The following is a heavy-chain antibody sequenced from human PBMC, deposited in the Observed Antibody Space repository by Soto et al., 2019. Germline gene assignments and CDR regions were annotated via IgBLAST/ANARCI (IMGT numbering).Heavy chain of an antibody. Sequence: QVQLVESGGGVVQPGRSLRLSCAASGFTFSSYGMHWVRQAPGKGLEWVAVISYDGSKQQYADSVKGRFSISRDNSKNTVYLQMNSLRAEDTAVYYCAKDQGGADPHFGYWGQGTLVTVSS. V-gene: IGHV3-30*18. J-gene: IGHJ4*02. CDR3: AKDQGGADPHFGY. CDR2: ISYDGSKQ. CDR1: GFTFSSYG. D-gene: IGHD1-26*01.